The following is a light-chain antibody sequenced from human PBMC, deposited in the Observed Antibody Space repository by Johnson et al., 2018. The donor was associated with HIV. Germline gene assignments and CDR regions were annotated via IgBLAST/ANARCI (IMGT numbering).Light chain of an antibody. Sequence: QSVLTQPPSVSAAPGQKVTISCSGSTSNIGNNYVSWYQQFPGTAPKLLIYDNNKRPSGIPDRFSGSKSGTSATLGITGLQTGDEADYYCGTWDSSLSGVVGTGTKGTVL. CDR1: TSNIGNNY. J-gene: IGLJ1*01. CDR2: DNN. V-gene: IGLV1-51*01. CDR3: GTWDSSLSGV.